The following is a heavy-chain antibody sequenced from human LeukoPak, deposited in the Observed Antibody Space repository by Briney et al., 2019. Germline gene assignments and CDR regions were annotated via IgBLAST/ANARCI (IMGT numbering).Heavy chain of an antibody. CDR1: GFIFSTYA. J-gene: IGHJ4*02. D-gene: IGHD6-13*01. CDR3: AKIAAPGKTYFDY. Sequence: GGSLRLSCAASGFIFSTYAMFWVRQAPGKGLEWVADIPYDGNNGYYADSVRGRFTISRDNSKNTLYLQMNSLRVEDTAVYYCAKIAAPGKTYFDYWGQGTLVTVSS. CDR2: IPYDGNNG. V-gene: IGHV3-30-3*02.